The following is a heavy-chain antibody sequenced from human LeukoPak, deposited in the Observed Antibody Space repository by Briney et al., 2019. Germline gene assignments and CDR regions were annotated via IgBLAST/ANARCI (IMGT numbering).Heavy chain of an antibody. J-gene: IGHJ4*02. CDR2: IGKAGNGD. CDR3: ARDLDFHNFDY. V-gene: IGHV3-7*01. Sequence: GGSLRLSCAASGFSFSSYWMTWVRQAPGKGLEWVANIGKAGNGDYYLDSVKGRFTISRDNAKNSLYLQMNSLRAEDTAVYYCARDLDFHNFDYWGQGALVTVSS. D-gene: IGHD2/OR15-2a*01. CDR1: GFSFSSYW.